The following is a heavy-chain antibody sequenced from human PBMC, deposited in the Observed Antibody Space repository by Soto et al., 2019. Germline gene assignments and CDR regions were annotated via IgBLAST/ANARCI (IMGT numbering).Heavy chain of an antibody. Sequence: SLRLSCAASGFTFSNFAMSWVRQAPGKGLEWVSSIGGSSSTIHYADSVKGRFTISRDNAKNSLYLQMNSLRAEDTAVYYCARDDYPYYDDSSGYHFDYWGQGALVTVSS. CDR1: GFTFSNFA. V-gene: IGHV3-48*01. J-gene: IGHJ4*02. CDR3: ARDDYPYYDDSSGYHFDY. CDR2: IGGSSSTI. D-gene: IGHD3-22*01.